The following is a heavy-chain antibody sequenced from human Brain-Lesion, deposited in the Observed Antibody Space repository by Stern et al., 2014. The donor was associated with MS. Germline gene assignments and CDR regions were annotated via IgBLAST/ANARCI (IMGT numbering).Heavy chain of an antibody. CDR3: ARDRTCTGGSCYGT. CDR1: GFSVSNNY. V-gene: IGHV3-53*01. Sequence: VQLVQSGGKLIQPGESLRISCAASGFSVSNNYMTWVRQAPGKGLEWVCLIYSGGGTSYADSVKGRFTISRDNSKNTLYLQMNNLRAEDTAVYYCARDRTCTGGSCYGTWGQGTLVTVSS. D-gene: IGHD2-15*01. J-gene: IGHJ5*02. CDR2: IYSGGGT.